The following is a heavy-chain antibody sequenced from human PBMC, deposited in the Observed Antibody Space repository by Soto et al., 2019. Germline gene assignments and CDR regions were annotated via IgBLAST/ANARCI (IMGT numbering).Heavy chain of an antibody. D-gene: IGHD3-22*01. CDR1: GFTFSSYA. J-gene: IGHJ4*02. CDR2: ISGSGGST. CDR3: AKDRGVLYYYDSSGSNPFDY. V-gene: IGHV3-23*01. Sequence: PGGSLRLSCAASGFTFSSYAMSWVHQAPGKGLEWVSAISGSGGSTYYADSVKGRFTISRDNSKNTLYLQMNSLRAEDTAVYYCAKDRGVLYYYDSSGSNPFDYWGQGTLVTVSS.